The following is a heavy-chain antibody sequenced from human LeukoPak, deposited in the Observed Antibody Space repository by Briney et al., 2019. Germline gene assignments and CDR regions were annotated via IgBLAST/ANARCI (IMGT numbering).Heavy chain of an antibody. CDR3: VRHRTVTSIDP. CDR2: IYHTGTT. V-gene: IGHV4-38-2*02. CDR1: NDSISSRYY. Sequence: SETLSLTCTVSNDSISSRYYWGWISQSPGTGLEWIGNIYHTGTTYYNPSLKSRVTISIDTSKNQFSLKLTSVTATDTAVYYCVRHRTVTSIDPWGQGSLVTVSS. J-gene: IGHJ5*02. D-gene: IGHD4-17*01.